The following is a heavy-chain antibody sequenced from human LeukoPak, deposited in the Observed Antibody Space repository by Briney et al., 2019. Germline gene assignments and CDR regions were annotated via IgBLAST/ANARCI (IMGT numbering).Heavy chain of an antibody. CDR3: ARGPFYI. Sequence: GGSLRLSCAASGVTFSGYWMNWGGQPPGEGVLWFSRINTDGINTGYADSVKGQFTISRDNAKNTLYLQMNSLRAEDTAVYYCARGPFYIWCQGTMVTVSS. CDR1: GVTFSGYW. CDR2: INTDGINT. J-gene: IGHJ3*02. V-gene: IGHV3-74*01.